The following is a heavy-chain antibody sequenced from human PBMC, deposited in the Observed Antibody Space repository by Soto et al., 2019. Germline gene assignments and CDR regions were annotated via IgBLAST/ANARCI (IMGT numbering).Heavy chain of an antibody. D-gene: IGHD3-16*01. J-gene: IGHJ4*02. Sequence: GGSLRLSCAASGFTFDDYAMHWVRQGPGKGLEWVSSISWNSGNLGYADSVKGRFTISRVNAKNSLYLQMNSLRAEDTAVYYCAKAPKTITLIRLYYFDYWGQGTLVTVSS. V-gene: IGHV3-9*01. CDR2: ISWNSGNL. CDR3: AKAPKTITLIRLYYFDY. CDR1: GFTFDDYA.